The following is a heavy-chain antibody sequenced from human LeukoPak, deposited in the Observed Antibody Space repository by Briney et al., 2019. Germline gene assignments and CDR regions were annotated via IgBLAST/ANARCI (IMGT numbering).Heavy chain of an antibody. CDR2: IDRGGSRT. D-gene: IGHD3-22*01. CDR1: GFTFSSYW. V-gene: IGHV3-74*01. Sequence: GGSLRLSCAASGFTFSSYWMHWVRHAPGKGLVWVSCIDRGGSRTSYADSVRGRFTVSRDNAKNTLYLQMNSLRVEDTAVYYCARDPGYYDSSGYNAVFDIWGQGTMVTVSS. J-gene: IGHJ3*02. CDR3: ARDPGYYDSSGYNAVFDI.